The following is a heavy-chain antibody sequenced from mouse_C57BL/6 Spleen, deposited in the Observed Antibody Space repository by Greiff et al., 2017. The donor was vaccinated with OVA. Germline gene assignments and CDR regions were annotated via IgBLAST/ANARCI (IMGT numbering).Heavy chain of an antibody. CDR2: FHPYNDDT. V-gene: IGHV1-47*01. CDR3: ARRGYGSSYVGYFDY. D-gene: IGHD1-1*01. Sequence: QVQLQPSGAELVKPGASVKMSCKASGYTFTTYPIEWMKQNHGKSLEWIGNFHPYNDDTKYNEKFKGKATLTVEKSSSTVYLELSRLTSDDSAVYYCARRGYGSSYVGYFDYWGQGTTLTVSS. J-gene: IGHJ2*01. CDR1: GYTFTTYP.